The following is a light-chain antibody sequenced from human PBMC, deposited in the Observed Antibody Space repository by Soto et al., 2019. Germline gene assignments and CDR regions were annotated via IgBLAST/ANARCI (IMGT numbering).Light chain of an antibody. V-gene: IGLV1-47*02. CDR3: ASWDDRLGAVL. J-gene: IGLJ2*01. CDR1: SSNIGGTNY. CDR2: SNN. Sequence: QSVLTQPPSASGTPGQRVFISCSGSSSNIGGTNYAYWYQQLPGAAPKLLMHSNNLRPSGVPERISGSKSGTSASLAISGLRSEDEAVYYSASWDDRLGAVLFGGGTKVTVL.